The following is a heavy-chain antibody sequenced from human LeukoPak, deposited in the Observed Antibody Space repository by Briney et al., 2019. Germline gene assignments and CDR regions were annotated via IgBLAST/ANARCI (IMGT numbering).Heavy chain of an antibody. V-gene: IGHV3-53*01. Sequence: GGSLRLSCAASGFTVSSSYMSWVRQAPGKGLEWVSVIYSGGSTYYADSVKGRFTISRDNSKNTLYLQMNSLRAEDTAVYYCARDVPYCSGGSCYNYFDYWGQGTLVTVSS. CDR1: GFTVSSSY. CDR2: IYSGGST. D-gene: IGHD2-15*01. CDR3: ARDVPYCSGGSCYNYFDY. J-gene: IGHJ4*02.